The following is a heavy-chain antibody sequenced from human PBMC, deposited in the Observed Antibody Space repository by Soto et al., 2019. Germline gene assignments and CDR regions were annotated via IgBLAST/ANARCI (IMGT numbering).Heavy chain of an antibody. V-gene: IGHV4-4*07. Sequence: QVQLQESSPGLVKPSETLSLTCTVSGASISGFYWSWIRKSAGKGLEWIGRIYATGTTDYNPSLKSRVMMSVDTSKKQFSLKLRSVIAADTAVYYCVRDGTKTLRDWFDPWGQGISVTVSS. J-gene: IGHJ5*02. CDR3: VRDGTKTLRDWFDP. D-gene: IGHD1-1*01. CDR1: GASISGFY. CDR2: IYATGTT.